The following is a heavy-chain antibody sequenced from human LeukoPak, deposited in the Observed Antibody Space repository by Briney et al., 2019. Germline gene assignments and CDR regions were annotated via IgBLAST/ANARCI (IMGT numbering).Heavy chain of an antibody. CDR1: GYTFTTYW. CDR2: FYPGDSDT. J-gene: IGHJ3*02. CDR3: VRHSGTYYIGTFDI. Sequence: GESLKISCKGSGYTFTTYWIGWVRQMPGKGLEWLGIFYPGDSDTRYSPSFQGQVTISVDKSISTAYLQWSSLKASDTVMYYCVRHSGTYYIGTFDIWGQGTMVTVSS. V-gene: IGHV5-51*01. D-gene: IGHD1-26*01.